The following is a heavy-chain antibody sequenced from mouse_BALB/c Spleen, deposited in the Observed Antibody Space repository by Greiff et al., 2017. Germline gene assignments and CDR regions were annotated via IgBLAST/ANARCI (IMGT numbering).Heavy chain of an antibody. CDR2: IWSGGST. CDR3: ATLRRDGGY. Sequence: VKLVESGPGLVQPSQSLSITCTVSGFSLTSYGVHWVRQSPGKGLEWLGVIWSGGSTDYNAAFISRLSISKDNSKSQVFFKMNSLQANDTAIYYCATLRRDGGYWGQGTTLTVSS. J-gene: IGHJ2*01. D-gene: IGHD3-3*01. CDR1: GFSLTSYG. V-gene: IGHV2-2*02.